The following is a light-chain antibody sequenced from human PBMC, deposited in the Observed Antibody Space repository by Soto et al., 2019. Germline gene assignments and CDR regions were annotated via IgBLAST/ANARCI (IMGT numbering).Light chain of an antibody. CDR3: SSYTTSRTWV. CDR1: SSDVGGYNY. CDR2: EVS. J-gene: IGLJ3*02. Sequence: QSVLTQPASVSGSPGQSITISCTGTSSDVGGYNYVSWYQQHPGKAPKLMIYEVSNRPSGVSNRFSGSKSGNTASLNISGIEAEDEADYYCSSYTTSRTWVFGGGTKLTVL. V-gene: IGLV2-14*01.